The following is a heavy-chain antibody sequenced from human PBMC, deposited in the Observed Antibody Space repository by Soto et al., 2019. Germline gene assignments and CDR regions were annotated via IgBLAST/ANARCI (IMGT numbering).Heavy chain of an antibody. CDR2: IIPIFDTA. CDR1: GGTFSSYA. Sequence: QVQLVQSGAEVKKPGSSVKVSCKASGGTFSSYAISWVRQAPGQALEWMGGIIPIFDTANYAQKFQGRVTITANKSTSTAYMELSSLRSEDTAVYYCASQARIPRYWFDPWGQGTLVTVSS. V-gene: IGHV1-69*06. J-gene: IGHJ5*02. CDR3: ASQARIPRYWFDP.